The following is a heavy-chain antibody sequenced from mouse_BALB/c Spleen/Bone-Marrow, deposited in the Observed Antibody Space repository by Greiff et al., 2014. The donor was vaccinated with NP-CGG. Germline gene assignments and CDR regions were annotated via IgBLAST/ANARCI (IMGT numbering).Heavy chain of an antibody. V-gene: IGHV14-4*02. J-gene: IGHJ2*01. Sequence: EVQLVESGAELVRSGASVKLSCTASGFNIKDYYMHWVKQRPEQGLEWIGWIDPENGDTEYAPKFQGKATMTADTSSNTAYLQLSSLTSEDTAVYYCNARGDYDFDCFDYWGQGTTLTVSS. CDR2: IDPENGDT. CDR1: GFNIKDYY. D-gene: IGHD2-4*01. CDR3: NARGDYDFDCFDY.